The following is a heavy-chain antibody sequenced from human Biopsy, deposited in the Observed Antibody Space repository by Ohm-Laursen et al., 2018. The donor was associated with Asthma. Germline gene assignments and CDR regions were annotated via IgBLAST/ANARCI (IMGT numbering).Heavy chain of an antibody. CDR1: GFTVTTHY. D-gene: IGHD6-13*01. CDR2: IYSGGST. V-gene: IGHV3-53*01. CDR3: ARQPIAEPGTTFYYYYGMDV. J-gene: IGHJ6*02. Sequence: SLRLSCAATGFTVTTHYMSWVRQAPGKGLEWVSVIYSGGSTYYADSVKGRFTNSRDSSKNTLFLQMDSLRAEDTAVYYCARQPIAEPGTTFYYYYGMDVWGQGTTVTVSS.